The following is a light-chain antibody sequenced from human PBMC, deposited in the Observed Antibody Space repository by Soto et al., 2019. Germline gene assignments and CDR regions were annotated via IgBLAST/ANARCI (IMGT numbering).Light chain of an antibody. CDR1: QSVSSN. Sequence: EKVMTQSPATLSVSPGERATLSCRASQSVSSNLAWYQQKPGQAPSLLIYGTSSRATGIPDRFSGSGSGTDFTLTISRLEPEDSAIYYCQQYGSWTFGQGTKVEI. V-gene: IGKV3-20*01. CDR3: QQYGSWT. J-gene: IGKJ1*01. CDR2: GTS.